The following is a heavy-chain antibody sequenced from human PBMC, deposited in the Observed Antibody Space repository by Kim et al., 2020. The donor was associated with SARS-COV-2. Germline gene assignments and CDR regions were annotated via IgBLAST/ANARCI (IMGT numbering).Heavy chain of an antibody. CDR2: IYTSGST. D-gene: IGHD5-18*01. CDR3: ARNIQDTANVDGMDV. J-gene: IGHJ6*02. CDR1: GGSISSYY. V-gene: IGHV4-4*07. Sequence: SETLSLTCTVSGGSISSYYWSWIREPAGKGLEWIGRIYTSGSTNYNPSLKSRVTMSVDTSKNQFSLKLSSVTAADTAVYYCARNIQDTANVDGMDVWGQGTTVTVSS.